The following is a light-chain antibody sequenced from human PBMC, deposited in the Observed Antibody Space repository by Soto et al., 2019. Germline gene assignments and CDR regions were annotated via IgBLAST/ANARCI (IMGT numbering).Light chain of an antibody. Sequence: QSVLTQPTSVSAAPGQTVTISCSGSSSNIGNNYVSWYQQLPGTAPKLLIYDNNKRPSGIPDRFSGSKSGTSATLGITGLQTGDEADYYCGTWDSSLSDVAFGGGTKLTVL. V-gene: IGLV1-51*01. CDR3: GTWDSSLSDVA. J-gene: IGLJ2*01. CDR2: DNN. CDR1: SSNIGNNY.